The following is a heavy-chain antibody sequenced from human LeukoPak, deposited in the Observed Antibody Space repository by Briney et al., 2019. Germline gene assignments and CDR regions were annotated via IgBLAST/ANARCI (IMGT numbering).Heavy chain of an antibody. Sequence: SETLSLTCAVYGGSFSGYYWSWIRQPPGKGLEWIGEINHSGSTNYNPSLKSRVTISVDTSKNQFSLKLSSVTAADTAVYYCARSRPSSDYGGYWGQGTLVTVSS. CDR2: INHSGST. D-gene: IGHD4-17*01. V-gene: IGHV4-34*01. CDR3: ARSRPSSDYGGY. CDR1: GGSFSGYY. J-gene: IGHJ4*02.